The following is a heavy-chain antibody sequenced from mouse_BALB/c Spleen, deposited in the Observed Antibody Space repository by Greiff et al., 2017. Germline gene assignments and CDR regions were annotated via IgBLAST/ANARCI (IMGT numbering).Heavy chain of an antibody. D-gene: IGHD2-1*01. CDR1: GFSLSTSGMG. V-gene: IGHV8-8*01. CDR2: IWWDDDK. Sequence: QVTLKVSGPGILQPSQTLSLTCSFSGFSLSTSGMGVGWIRQPSGKGLEWLAHIWWDDDKRYNPALKSRLTISKDTSSNQVFLKIASVDTADTATYYCARIYGNLFYAMDYWGQGTSVTVSS. CDR3: ARIYGNLFYAMDY. J-gene: IGHJ4*01.